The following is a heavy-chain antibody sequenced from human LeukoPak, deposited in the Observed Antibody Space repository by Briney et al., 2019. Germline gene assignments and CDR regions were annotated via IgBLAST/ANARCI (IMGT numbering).Heavy chain of an antibody. CDR3: ARADEGGKFDY. J-gene: IGHJ4*02. Sequence: SVKVSCKASGYTFTGYYIHWVRQAPGQALEWMGWINPDSGCTNYAQKFQGRVTMTRDTSISTAYMELSRMRSDDTAVYYCARADEGGKFDYWGQGTLVTVSS. D-gene: IGHD3-16*01. CDR1: GYTFTGYY. CDR2: INPDSGCT. V-gene: IGHV1-2*02.